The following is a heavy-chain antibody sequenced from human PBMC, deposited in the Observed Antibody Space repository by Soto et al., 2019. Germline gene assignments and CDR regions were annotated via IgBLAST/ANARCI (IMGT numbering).Heavy chain of an antibody. D-gene: IGHD5-12*01. V-gene: IGHV3-23*01. CDR3: AKLFRGYSGYVES. CDR2: ISGAGVSK. CDR1: GFTFTSFA. J-gene: IGHJ4*02. Sequence: SGGSVRLSCTTSGFTFTSFAMTWVRQAPGKGLEWVSSISGAGVSKYYADSVKGRVSISRDNSKNILHLQVNNPRVEDTATYYCAKLFRGYSGYVESWGQGTLVTVSS.